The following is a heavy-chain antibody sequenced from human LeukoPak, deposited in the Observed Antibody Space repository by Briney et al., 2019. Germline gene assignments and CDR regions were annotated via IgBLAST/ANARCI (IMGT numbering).Heavy chain of an antibody. Sequence: GGSLRLSCAASGFTFSGYDMSWVCQAPGKGLEWVSYTSSSSSTIYYADSVKSRFTISRDNAKNSLYLQMNSLRAEDTAVYYCARLRYYGMDVWGQGTTVTVSS. CDR3: ARLRYYGMDV. V-gene: IGHV3-48*04. CDR2: TSSSSSTI. J-gene: IGHJ6*02. CDR1: GFTFSGYD.